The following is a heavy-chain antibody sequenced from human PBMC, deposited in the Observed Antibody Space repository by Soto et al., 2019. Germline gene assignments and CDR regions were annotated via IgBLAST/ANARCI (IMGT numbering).Heavy chain of an antibody. CDR2: ISWNSGSI. CDR3: AKVHYYDSSFGAFDI. Sequence: HPGGSLRLSCAASGFTFDDYAMHWVRQAPGKGLEWVSGISWNSGSIGYADSVKGRFTISRDNAKNSLYLQMNSLRAEDTALYYCAKVHYYDSSFGAFDIWGQGKMVTVS. D-gene: IGHD3-22*01. CDR1: GFTFDDYA. J-gene: IGHJ3*02. V-gene: IGHV3-9*01.